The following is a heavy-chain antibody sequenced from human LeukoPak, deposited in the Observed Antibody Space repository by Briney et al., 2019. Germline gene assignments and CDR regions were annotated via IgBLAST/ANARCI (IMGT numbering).Heavy chain of an antibody. D-gene: IGHD4-17*01. V-gene: IGHV1-18*01. CDR3: ARSTVTIPTCFDP. CDR2: ISAYNGNT. J-gene: IGHJ5*02. CDR1: GYTFTSYG. Sequence: GASVKVSCKASGYTFTSYGISWVRQAPGQGLEWMGWISAYNGNTNYAQKLQGRVTMTTDSYTSTAYMEMRSLRSDDTAVYYCARSTVTIPTCFDPWGQGTLVTVSS.